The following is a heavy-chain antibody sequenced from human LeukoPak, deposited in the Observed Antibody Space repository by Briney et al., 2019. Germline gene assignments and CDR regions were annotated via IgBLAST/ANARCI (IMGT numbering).Heavy chain of an antibody. J-gene: IGHJ4*02. Sequence: GSLRLSCAASGFTFSSYWMSWVRQAPGKGLEWIGEINHSGSTNYNPSLKSRVTISVDASKNQFSLKLSSVTAADTAVYYCARGIPGRSIDYWGQGTLVTVSS. V-gene: IGHV4-34*01. D-gene: IGHD3-16*02. CDR1: GFTFSSYW. CDR2: INHSGST. CDR3: ARGIPGRSIDY.